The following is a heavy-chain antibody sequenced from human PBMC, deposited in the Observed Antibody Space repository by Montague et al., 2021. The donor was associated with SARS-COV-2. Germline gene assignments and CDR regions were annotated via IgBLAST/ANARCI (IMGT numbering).Heavy chain of an antibody. Sequence: SETLSLTCSVSGGSINNSYWCWVRQSPGQGLEWIGYIYYSGSVTTSYNPSLKSRVSISVDTSENQFSLKLTSVTAADTAVYYCARRGGGEVFARFMYWYFDVWGRGSLVTVSS. CDR2: IYYSGSVTT. CDR3: ARRGGGEVFARFMYWYFDV. V-gene: IGHV4-59*13. CDR1: GGSINNSY. J-gene: IGHJ2*01. D-gene: IGHD2-21*01.